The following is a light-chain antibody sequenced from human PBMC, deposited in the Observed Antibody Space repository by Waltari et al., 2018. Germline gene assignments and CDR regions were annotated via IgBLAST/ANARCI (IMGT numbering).Light chain of an antibody. CDR1: QCVSCN. Sequence: EILMTQSPATLSVSPGEGATLSCRASQCVSCNLAWYQQKPGQALRFRIYDASTRAPYTPARFRGSGSGTEFTLTISSLQSEDSAIYYCQQYNRWPPITFGQGTRLEIK. CDR2: DAS. V-gene: IGKV3-15*01. J-gene: IGKJ5*01. CDR3: QQYNRWPPIT.